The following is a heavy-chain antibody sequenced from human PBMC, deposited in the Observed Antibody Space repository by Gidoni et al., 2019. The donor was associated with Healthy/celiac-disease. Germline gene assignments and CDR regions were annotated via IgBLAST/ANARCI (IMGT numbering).Heavy chain of an antibody. CDR3: AREGYDFWSGYRYYYMDV. D-gene: IGHD3-3*01. CDR2: INWIGGST. J-gene: IGHJ6*03. CDR1: GFNFDDSG. V-gene: IGHV3-20*01. Sequence: EVQLVESGGGVVRPGGSLRLSCAASGFNFDDSGMSWVRQAPGKGLEWVSGINWIGGSTGYADSVKGRFTISRDNAKNSLYLQMNSLRAEDTALYHCAREGYDFWSGYRYYYMDVWGKGTTVTVSS.